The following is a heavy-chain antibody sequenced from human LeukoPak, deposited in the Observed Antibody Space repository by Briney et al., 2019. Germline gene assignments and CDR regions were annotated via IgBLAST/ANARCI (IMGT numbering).Heavy chain of an antibody. J-gene: IGHJ4*02. D-gene: IGHD4-23*01. CDR1: GFTFSTYT. Sequence: GGSLRLSCAASGFTFSTYTINWVRQAPGKGLEWVSSISSGSSDIYYADSVKGRFTISRDDAKNSLYLHMNSLTADDTAVYYCARDYYGGYSFDYWGQGTLVTVSS. V-gene: IGHV3-21*01. CDR3: ARDYYGGYSFDY. CDR2: ISSGSSDI.